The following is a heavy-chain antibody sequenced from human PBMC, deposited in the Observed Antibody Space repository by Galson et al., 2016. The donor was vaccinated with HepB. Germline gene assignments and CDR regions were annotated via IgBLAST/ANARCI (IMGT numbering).Heavy chain of an antibody. CDR1: GASVSSDIYY. CDR2: IYYNGNT. CDR3: ARLLVVDDYLWGRMDSGLYNFDY. D-gene: IGHD3-16*01. J-gene: IGHJ4*02. V-gene: IGHV4-61*01. Sequence: SETLSLTCTVSGASVSSDIYYWSWIRQPPGKRLEWIGYIYYNGNTKYNPSLKSRLIISIDTSKNQFSLRLRSVTAADTAVYYCARLLVVDDYLWGRMDSGLYNFDYWGQGTPVTVSS.